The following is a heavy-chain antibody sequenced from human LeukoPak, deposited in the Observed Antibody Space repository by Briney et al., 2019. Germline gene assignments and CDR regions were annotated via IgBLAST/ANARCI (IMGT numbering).Heavy chain of an antibody. D-gene: IGHD2-15*01. CDR3: AKVGCSGGSCYPYDAFDI. Sequence: GGSLRLSCAASGFTLDDYAMHWVRQAPGKGLEWVSLISGDGGSTYYADSVKGRFTISRDNSKNSLYLQMNSLRTEDTALYYCAKVGCSGGSCYPYDAFDIWGQGTMVTVSS. CDR2: ISGDGGST. V-gene: IGHV3-43*02. CDR1: GFTLDDYA. J-gene: IGHJ3*02.